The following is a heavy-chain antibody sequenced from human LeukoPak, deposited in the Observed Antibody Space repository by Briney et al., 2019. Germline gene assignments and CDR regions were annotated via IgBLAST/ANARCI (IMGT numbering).Heavy chain of an antibody. CDR1: GFTFSTFP. D-gene: IGHD6-6*01. CDR3: ARVGRVSIYPSYMDV. V-gene: IGHV3-30*04. J-gene: IGHJ6*03. CDR2: ISDDGRDV. Sequence: GGSLGLSCEASGFTFSTFPMHWVRQTPDKGLEGVAVISDDGRDVYYADSVKGRFTISRDNSKNTLYLQMHSVSPEDTAVVYCARVGRVSIYPSYMDVWGKGTTVTVSS.